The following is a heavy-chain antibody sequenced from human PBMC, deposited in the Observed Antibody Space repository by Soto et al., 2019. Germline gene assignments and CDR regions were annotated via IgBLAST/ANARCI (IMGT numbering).Heavy chain of an antibody. D-gene: IGHD1-1*01. CDR2: IIPIFGTA. V-gene: IGHV1-69*13. CDR3: AREEPVPTQISLYYYGMDV. Sequence: GASVKVSCKASGGTFSSYAISRVRQAPGQGLEWMGGIIPIFGTANYAQKFQSRGTITADESTSTAYMEQSSLRCEDTTAEYCAREEPVPTQISLYYYGMDVWGQGTTVTVSS. CDR1: GGTFSSYA. J-gene: IGHJ6*02.